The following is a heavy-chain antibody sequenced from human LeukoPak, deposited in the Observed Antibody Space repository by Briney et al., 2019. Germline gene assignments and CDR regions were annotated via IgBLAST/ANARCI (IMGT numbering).Heavy chain of an antibody. J-gene: IGHJ6*02. CDR3: ALVLTGYHYYYYYGMDV. V-gene: IGHV3-23*01. CDR2: ISGSGGST. CDR1: GFTFSSYA. D-gene: IGHD3-9*01. Sequence: GGSLRLSCAAFGFTFSSYAMSWVRQAPGKGLEWVSAISGSGGSTYYADSVKGRFTISRDNSKNTLYLQMNSLRAEDTAVYYCALVLTGYHYYYYYGMDVWGQGTTVTVSS.